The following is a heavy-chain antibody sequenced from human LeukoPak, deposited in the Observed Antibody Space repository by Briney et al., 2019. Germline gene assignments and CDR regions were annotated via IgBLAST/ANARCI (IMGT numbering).Heavy chain of an antibody. CDR1: GFSISSSNSY. J-gene: IGHJ4*02. CDR3: ARQNGSGLFILP. CDR2: IYYSGNT. D-gene: IGHD3-10*01. V-gene: IGHV4-39*01. Sequence: PSETLSLTCTVSGFSISSSNSYWGWIRQPPGEGLEWSGSIYYSGNTYYNASLKSQVSISIDTSKNQFSLRPTSVTAADTAVYYCARQNGSGLFILPGGQGTLVTVSS.